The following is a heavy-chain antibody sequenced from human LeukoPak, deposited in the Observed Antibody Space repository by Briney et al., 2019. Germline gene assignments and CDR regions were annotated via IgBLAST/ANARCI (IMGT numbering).Heavy chain of an antibody. CDR3: ASTIAAPLAY. CDR2: IKSKTDGGTT. J-gene: IGHJ4*02. V-gene: IGHV3-15*01. D-gene: IGHD6-13*01. Sequence: PGGSLRLSCAASGFIFSNAWMSWVRQAPGKGLEWVGRIKSKTDGGTTDYAAPVKGRFTISRDDSKNTLYLQMNSLRAEDTAVYYCASTIAAPLAYWGQGTLVTVSS. CDR1: GFIFSNAW.